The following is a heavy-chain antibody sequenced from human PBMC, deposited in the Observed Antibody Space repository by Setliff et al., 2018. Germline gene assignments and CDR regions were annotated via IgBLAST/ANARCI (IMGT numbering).Heavy chain of an antibody. Sequence: SETLSLTCSVSGDSISYNYWSWIRQPAGKGLQWIGRINTSGSTKYNPSLKSRVTMSVDTSKNQFSLKLSAVTAADTAVYYCARDVGGEGYFDSWGQGTLVTVSS. J-gene: IGHJ4*02. D-gene: IGHD3-10*01. CDR1: GDSISYNY. V-gene: IGHV4-4*07. CDR3: ARDVGGEGYFDS. CDR2: INTSGST.